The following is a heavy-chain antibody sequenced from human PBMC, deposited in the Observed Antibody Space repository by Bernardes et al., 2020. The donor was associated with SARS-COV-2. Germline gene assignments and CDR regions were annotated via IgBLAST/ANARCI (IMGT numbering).Heavy chain of an antibody. CDR1: GGSISSYY. V-gene: IGHV4-59*01. CDR3: ARHPYYYESSGDYYDY. Sequence: SETLSLTCTVSGGSISSYYWSWIRQPPGKGLEWIGYIYYSGSTNYNPSLKSRVTISVDTSKNQFSLKLSSVTAADTAVYDCARHPYYYESSGDYYDYWGQGTLVTVSS. D-gene: IGHD3-22*01. J-gene: IGHJ4*02. CDR2: IYYSGST.